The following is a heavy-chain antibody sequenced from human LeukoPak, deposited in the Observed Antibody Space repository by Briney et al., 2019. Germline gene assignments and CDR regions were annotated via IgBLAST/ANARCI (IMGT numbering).Heavy chain of an antibody. CDR1: GGSISSGTYY. CDR2: IYYSGST. V-gene: IGHV4-39*01. J-gene: IGHJ4*02. CDR3: ARVSGDTVTIRFFDY. D-gene: IGHD4-17*01. Sequence: PETPSLTCTVSGGSISSGTYYWGWIRQPPGKGLEWIGSIYYSGSTDYNPSLKSRVTISVDTSKNQFSLKLSSVTAADTAVYYCARVSGDTVTIRFFDYWGQGTLVTVSS.